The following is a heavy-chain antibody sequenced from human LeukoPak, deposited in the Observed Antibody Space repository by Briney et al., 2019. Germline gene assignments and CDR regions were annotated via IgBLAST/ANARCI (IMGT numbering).Heavy chain of an antibody. J-gene: IGHJ4*02. D-gene: IGHD5-18*01. CDR2: ISSSSSYI. V-gene: IGHV3-21*01. Sequence: GGSLRLSCAASGFTFSSYEMNWVRQAPGKGLEWVSSISSSSSYIYYADSVKGRFTISRDNAKNSLYLQMNSLRAEDTAVYYCARDMTFEDTAMGSFDYWGQGTLVTVSS. CDR1: GFTFSSYE. CDR3: ARDMTFEDTAMGSFDY.